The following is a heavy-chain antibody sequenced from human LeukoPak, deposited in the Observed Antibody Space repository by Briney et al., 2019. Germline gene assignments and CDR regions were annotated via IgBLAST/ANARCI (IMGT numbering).Heavy chain of an antibody. Sequence: GGSLRLSCAASGFTFSSYAMSWVRQAPGKGLXXXXAISGSGGSTYYADSVKGRFTISRDNSKNTLYLQMNSLRAEDTAVYYCAKDGSIAVAGTLGYWGQGTLVTVSS. CDR2: ISGSGGST. V-gene: IGHV3-23*01. CDR1: GFTFSSYA. J-gene: IGHJ4*02. CDR3: AKDGSIAVAGTLGY. D-gene: IGHD6-19*01.